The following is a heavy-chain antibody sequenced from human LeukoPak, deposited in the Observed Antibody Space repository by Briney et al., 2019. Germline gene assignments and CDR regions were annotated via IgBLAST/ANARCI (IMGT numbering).Heavy chain of an antibody. Sequence: GGSLRLSCAASGFTVSSSYMSWVRQAPGKGLEWVSIISSAGTTYYADSVKGRFTISRDNSKNTLYLQMNSLRAEDTAVYYCAKGRSVDYNWFDPWGQGTLVTVSS. CDR3: AKGRSVDYNWFDP. V-gene: IGHV3-66*01. CDR1: GFTVSSSY. J-gene: IGHJ5*02. CDR2: ISSAGTT.